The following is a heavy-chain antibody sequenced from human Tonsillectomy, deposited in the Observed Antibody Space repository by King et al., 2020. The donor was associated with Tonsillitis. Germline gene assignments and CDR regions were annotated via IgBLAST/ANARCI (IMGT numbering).Heavy chain of an antibody. D-gene: IGHD1-26*01. J-gene: IGHJ4*02. CDR1: GFSVSDHY. V-gene: IGHV3-72*01. CDR3: ASGRVGATDY. CDR2: IRNKADSYTT. Sequence: VQLVESGGGLVQPGGSLRLSCVASGFSVSDHYMEWVRQAPGKGLEWVGRIRNKADSYTTEYAASVKGRFTISRDDLKKSLYLQMNSLNSEDTAVYYCASGRVGATDYWGQGTLVTVSS.